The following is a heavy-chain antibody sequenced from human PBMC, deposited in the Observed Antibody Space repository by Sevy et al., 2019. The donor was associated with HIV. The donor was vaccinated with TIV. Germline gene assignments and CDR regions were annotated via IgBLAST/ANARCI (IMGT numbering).Heavy chain of an antibody. V-gene: IGHV3-49*04. D-gene: IGHD6-19*01. Sequence: GGSLRLSCTASGFTFSDYAMSWVRQAPGKGLEWVGFIKTKTYGGTTEYAASVKGRFIISRDDSKNIAHLQMNSLKTEDTAVYYCTRDLYWSGWFYFDYWGQGTLVTVSS. CDR1: GFTFSDYA. CDR3: TRDLYWSGWFYFDY. J-gene: IGHJ4*02. CDR2: IKTKTYGGTT.